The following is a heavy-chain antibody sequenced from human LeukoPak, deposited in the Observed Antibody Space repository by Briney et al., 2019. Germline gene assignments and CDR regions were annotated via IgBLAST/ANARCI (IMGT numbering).Heavy chain of an antibody. J-gene: IGHJ5*02. CDR3: ARDARYSSSWSALQVWFDP. Sequence: ASVKVSCKASGYTFTGCYMHWVRQAPGQGLEWMGWINPNSGGTNYAQKFQGRVTMTRDTSISTAYMELSRLRSDDTAVYYCARDARYSSSWSALQVWFDPWGQGTLVTVSS. CDR2: INPNSGGT. D-gene: IGHD6-13*01. V-gene: IGHV1-2*02. CDR1: GYTFTGCY.